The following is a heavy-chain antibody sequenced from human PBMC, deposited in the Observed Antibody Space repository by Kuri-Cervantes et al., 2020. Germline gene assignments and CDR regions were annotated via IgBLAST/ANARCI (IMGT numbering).Heavy chain of an antibody. D-gene: IGHD3-22*01. CDR1: GGSVSTGSYY. V-gene: IGHV4-39*07. J-gene: IGHJ4*02. CDR3: ARTHYWLDSTGYSGPHYYFDY. CDR2: IHYSADT. Sequence: SETLSLTCTVSGGSVSTGSYYWSWIRQPPGKGLEWIGSIHYSADTYYSPSLMNRVTISVDTSENQFSLNLSSVTAADTAVYYCARTHYWLDSTGYSGPHYYFDYWGQGTLVTVSS.